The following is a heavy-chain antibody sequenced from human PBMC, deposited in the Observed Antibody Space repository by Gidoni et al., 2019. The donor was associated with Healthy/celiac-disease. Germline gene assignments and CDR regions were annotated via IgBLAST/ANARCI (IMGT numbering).Heavy chain of an antibody. CDR1: GFSLSPRGVG. D-gene: IGHD2-15*01. V-gene: IGHV2-5*02. J-gene: IGHJ4*02. CDR2: IYWDDDK. CDR3: AHRLCRRGGSCYSFDY. Sequence: QLTLKESGPTLVKPTQTLPLTCTFSGFSLSPRGVGVGWIRQPPGKALEWLALIYWDDDKRYSPSLKSRLTITKDTSKNQVVLTMTNMDPVDTATYYCAHRLCRRGGSCYSFDYWGQGTLVTVSS.